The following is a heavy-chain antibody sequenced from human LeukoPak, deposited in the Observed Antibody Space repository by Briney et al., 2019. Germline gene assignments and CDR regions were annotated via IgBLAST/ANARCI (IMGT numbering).Heavy chain of an antibody. CDR2: IYYSGST. J-gene: IGHJ3*02. CDR1: GGSINSGSYY. V-gene: IGHV4-39*01. Sequence: SETLSLTCTVSGGSINSGSYYWGWIRQPPGKGLEWIGSIYYSGSTYYNPSLKSRVTISVDTSKNQFSLKLNSVTAADTAVYSCARLSPTIAFDIWGQGTMVTVSS. CDR3: ARLSPTIAFDI. D-gene: IGHD3-9*01.